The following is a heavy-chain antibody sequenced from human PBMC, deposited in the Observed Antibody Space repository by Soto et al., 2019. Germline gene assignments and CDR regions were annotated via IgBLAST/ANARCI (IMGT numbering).Heavy chain of an antibody. CDR2: IYWNDDK. D-gene: IGHD3-22*01. J-gene: IGHJ5*02. CDR3: ARETFYYDSRGWLDP. CDR1: GFSFSTSGVG. V-gene: IGHV2-5*01. Sequence: GSGPTLVNPTQTLTLTCTFSGFSFSTSGVGVGWIRQPPGKALEWLALIYWNDDKRYSPSLKSRLTITKDTSKNQVVLTMTNVEPADTATYYCARETFYYDSRGWLDPWGQGTLVTVSS.